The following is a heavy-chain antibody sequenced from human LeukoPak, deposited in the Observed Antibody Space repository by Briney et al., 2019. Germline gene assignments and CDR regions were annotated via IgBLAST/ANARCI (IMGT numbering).Heavy chain of an antibody. J-gene: IGHJ4*02. V-gene: IGHV3-33*01. CDR2: ICYDGSKK. CDR3: ARDSDDYIDY. D-gene: IGHD3-3*01. Sequence: GRALRLSCAASGFTFSSYGMHGVRQAPGKGREGVAVICYDGSKKYYADSVKARFTISRDNSKNTLYLQMNSLRAEDTAVYYCARDSDDYIDYWGQGTLVTASS. CDR1: GFTFSSYG.